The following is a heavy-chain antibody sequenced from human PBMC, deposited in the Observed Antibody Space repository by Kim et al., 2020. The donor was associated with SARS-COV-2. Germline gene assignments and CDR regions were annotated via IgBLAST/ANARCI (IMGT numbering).Heavy chain of an antibody. V-gene: IGHV3-33*01. J-gene: IGHJ4*02. D-gene: IGHD4-17*01. CDR1: GFTFSSYG. CDR3: ARGGGDYVPFDY. CDR2: IWYDGSNK. Sequence: GGSLRLSCAASGFTFSSYGMHWVRQAPGKGLEWVAVIWYDGSNKYYADSVKGRFTISRDNSKNTLYLQMNSLRAEDTAVYYCARGGGDYVPFDYWGQGTLVTVSS.